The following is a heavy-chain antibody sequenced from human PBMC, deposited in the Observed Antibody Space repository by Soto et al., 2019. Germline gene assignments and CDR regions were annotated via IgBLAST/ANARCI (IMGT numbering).Heavy chain of an antibody. CDR3: ARENYGSGSYYNDFDY. V-gene: IGHV3-48*01. J-gene: IGHJ4*02. CDR1: GFTFTSYA. D-gene: IGHD3-10*01. CDR2: ISSSSGST. Sequence: PGGSLRLSCAASGFTFTSYAMSWVRQAPGKGLEWVSDISSSSGSTYYADSVKGRFTISRDNAKNSLYLQMNSLRAEDTAVYYCARENYGSGSYYNDFDYWGQGTLVTVSS.